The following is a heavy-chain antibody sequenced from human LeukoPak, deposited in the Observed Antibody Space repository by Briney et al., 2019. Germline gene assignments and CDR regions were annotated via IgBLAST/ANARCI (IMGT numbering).Heavy chain of an antibody. CDR2: ISYDGRNK. CDR3: ARMGSFHDAFDI. D-gene: IGHD1-26*01. V-gene: IGHV3-30*04. J-gene: IGHJ3*02. CDR1: GFTFSSYA. Sequence: GGFLRVSCAASGFTFSSYAMHWVRQAPGKGMEWVAVISYDGRNKYYADSVKGRFTISRDNSKNTLYLQMNSMRAEDTAVYYCARMGSFHDAFDIWGQGTMVTVPS.